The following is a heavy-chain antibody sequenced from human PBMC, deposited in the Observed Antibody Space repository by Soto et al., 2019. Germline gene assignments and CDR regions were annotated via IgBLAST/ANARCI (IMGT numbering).Heavy chain of an antibody. J-gene: IGHJ6*03. CDR2: IYWDDDK. CDR3: AHIPGSGQLLYSYYYYMDV. CDR1: GFSLTTSGEA. Sequence: QITLKESGPTLVKPTQTLTLTCTFSGFSLTTSGEAVGWIRQPPGKALEWLALIYWDDDKRSSPSLKSRLTITKATSKNQVVLTMTHMDPVDTATYYCAHIPGSGQLLYSYYYYMDVWGKGTTVTVSS. V-gene: IGHV2-5*02. D-gene: IGHD3-10*01.